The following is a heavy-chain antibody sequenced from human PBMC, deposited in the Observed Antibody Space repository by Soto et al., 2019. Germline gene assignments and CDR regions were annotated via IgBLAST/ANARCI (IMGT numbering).Heavy chain of an antibody. CDR1: GGSISSYY. Sequence: SETLSLTCTVSGGSISSYYWSWIRQPPGKGLEWIGYIYYSGSTNYNPSLKSRVTISVDTSKNQFSLKLGSVTAADTAVYYCARVSGIVGATPLDYWGQGTLVTVSS. V-gene: IGHV4-59*01. J-gene: IGHJ4*02. CDR3: ARVSGIVGATPLDY. D-gene: IGHD1-26*01. CDR2: IYYSGST.